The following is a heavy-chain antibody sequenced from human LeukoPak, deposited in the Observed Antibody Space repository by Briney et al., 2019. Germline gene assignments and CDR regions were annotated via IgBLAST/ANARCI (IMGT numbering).Heavy chain of an antibody. D-gene: IGHD3-3*01. CDR2: IIPILGIA. CDR3: ARDRVLRQYYYYGMDV. J-gene: IGHJ6*02. V-gene: IGHV1-69*04. CDR1: GGTFSSYA. Sequence: SVTVSCKASGGTFSSYAISWVRQAPGQGLEWMGRIIPILGIANYAQKFQGRVTIPADKSTTTAYMELSSLRSEDTAVYYCARDRVLRQYYYYGMDVWGQGTTVTVSS.